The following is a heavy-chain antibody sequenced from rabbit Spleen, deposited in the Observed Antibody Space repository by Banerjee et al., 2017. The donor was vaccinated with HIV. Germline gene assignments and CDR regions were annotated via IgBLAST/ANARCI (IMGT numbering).Heavy chain of an antibody. J-gene: IGHJ4*01. Sequence: QEQLVESGGGLVQPGASLTLTCKASGFSFSSGYDMCWVRQAPGKGLEWIACIYAGSSGTTYYASWAKGRFTISKTSSTTVTLQMTSLTAADTATYFCARDDTIAFSGYDYAVGLYGLWGQGTLVTVS. CDR2: IYAGSSGTT. D-gene: IGHD6-1*01. CDR1: GFSFSSGYD. CDR3: ARDDTIAFSGYDYAVGLYGL. V-gene: IGHV1S45*01.